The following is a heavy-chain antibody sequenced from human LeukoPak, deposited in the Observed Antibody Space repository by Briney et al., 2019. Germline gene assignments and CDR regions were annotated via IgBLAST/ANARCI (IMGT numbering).Heavy chain of an antibody. D-gene: IGHD3-22*01. Sequence: SETLSLTCAVYGGSFSGYYWSWIRQPPGKGLEWVWEINHSGSTNYNPYLKSRVTISVDTSKNQISLNLNYVTAADPAEYYCAVADCGGYYSGFDIWGQGTMVTVSS. J-gene: IGHJ3*02. V-gene: IGHV4-34*01. CDR3: AVADCGGYYSGFDI. CDR2: INHSGST. CDR1: GGSFSGYY.